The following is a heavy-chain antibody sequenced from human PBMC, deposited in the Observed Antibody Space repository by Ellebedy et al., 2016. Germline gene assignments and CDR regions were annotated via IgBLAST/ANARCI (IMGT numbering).Heavy chain of an antibody. CDR3: ARDVSLYSSSPSFDF. CDR1: GGSVATSY. Sequence: GSLRLXXSVSGGSVATSYWTWIRQSPGKGLECIGSVFYGGSTKYNPSLRSRVTISLDTSKNQFSLRVTSVAAADTAVYYCARDVSLYSSSPSFDFWGQGTLVTVSS. CDR2: VFYGGST. V-gene: IGHV4-59*02. J-gene: IGHJ4*02. D-gene: IGHD6-6*01.